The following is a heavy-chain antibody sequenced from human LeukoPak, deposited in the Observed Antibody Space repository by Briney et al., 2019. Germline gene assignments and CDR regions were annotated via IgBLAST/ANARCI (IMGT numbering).Heavy chain of an antibody. CDR3: ARRLRVYDSSDYTH. CDR2: ISSSSTYI. CDR1: GFTFSSYT. Sequence: PGGSLRLSCAASGFTFSSYTMNWVRQAPGQGLEWVSSISSSSTYIYYADSVKGRFTISRDNAKNSLYLQMNSLRAEYTAVYYCARRLRVYDSSDYTHWGQGTLVTVSS. D-gene: IGHD3-22*01. J-gene: IGHJ4*02. V-gene: IGHV3-21*01.